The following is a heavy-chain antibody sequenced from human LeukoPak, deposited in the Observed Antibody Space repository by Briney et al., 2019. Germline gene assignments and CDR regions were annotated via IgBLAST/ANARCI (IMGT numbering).Heavy chain of an antibody. CDR3: ARADGYRSWFVH. J-gene: IGHJ5*02. D-gene: IGHD5-18*01. CDR2: LYSCDST. CDR1: GFTFRSNY. Sequence: SGGSLRLSCAASGFTFRSNYMTGVRQAPGKGLEWVSVLYSCDSTYYDDSVKGRFTISRDNSKNTLDLQMNSLSDEDTGVYYCARADGYRSWFVHWGQGTLVTVSS. V-gene: IGHV3-53*01.